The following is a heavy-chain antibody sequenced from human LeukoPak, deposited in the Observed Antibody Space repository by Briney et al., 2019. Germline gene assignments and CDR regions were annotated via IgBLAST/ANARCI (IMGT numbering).Heavy chain of an antibody. CDR1: GFTFSSYA. D-gene: IGHD5-12*01. Sequence: PGGSLRLSCAASGFTFSSYAMHWVRQAPGKGLEWVAVISYDGSNKYYADSVKGRFTISRDNSKNTLYLQMNSLRAEDTAVYYCAREGEVATKGPRGTSFDYWGQGTLVTVSS. V-gene: IGHV3-30-3*01. CDR3: AREGEVATKGPRGTSFDY. J-gene: IGHJ4*02. CDR2: ISYDGSNK.